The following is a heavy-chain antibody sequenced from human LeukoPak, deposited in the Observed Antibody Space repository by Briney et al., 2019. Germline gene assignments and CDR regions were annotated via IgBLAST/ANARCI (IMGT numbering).Heavy chain of an antibody. CDR1: GYTFTGYY. D-gene: IGHD3-3*01. V-gene: IGHV1-2*02. CDR3: AGSDFWSGYYTDPFDY. J-gene: IGHJ4*02. CDR2: INPNSGGT. Sequence: WASVKVSCKASGYTFTGYYMHWVRQAPGQGLEWMGWINPNSGGTNYAQKFQGRVTMTRDTSISTAYMELSRLRSDDTAVYYCAGSDFWSGYYTDPFDYWGQGTLVTVSS.